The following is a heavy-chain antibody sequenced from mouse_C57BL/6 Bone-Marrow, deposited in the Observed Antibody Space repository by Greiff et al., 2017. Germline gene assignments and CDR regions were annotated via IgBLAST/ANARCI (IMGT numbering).Heavy chain of an antibody. Sequence: CKASGYTFTSYWMHWVKQRPGQGLEWIGEIDPSDSYTNYNQKFKGKATLTADKSSSTAYMELRSLTSEDSAVYFCARLFAYWGQGTLVTVSA. CDR3: ARLFAY. J-gene: IGHJ3*01. CDR2: IDPSDSYT. CDR1: GYTFTSYW. V-gene: IGHV1-69*02.